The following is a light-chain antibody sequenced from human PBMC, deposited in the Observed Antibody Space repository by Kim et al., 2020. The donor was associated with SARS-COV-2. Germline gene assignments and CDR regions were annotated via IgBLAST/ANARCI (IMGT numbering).Light chain of an antibody. CDR1: SLRSYY. J-gene: IGLJ2*01. CDR2: VKN. V-gene: IGLV3-19*01. CDR3: KSRDTSGYLLV. Sequence: SSELTQDPAVSVALGQTVRITCQGDSLRSYYASWYQQKPGRAPVLVIYVKNNRPSGIPDRFSGSSSGNTASLTITGAQAEDEADYYCKSRDTSGYLLVFG.